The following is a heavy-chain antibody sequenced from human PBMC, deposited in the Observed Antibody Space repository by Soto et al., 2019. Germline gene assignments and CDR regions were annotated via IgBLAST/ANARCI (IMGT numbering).Heavy chain of an antibody. CDR2: ISSTTNYI. CDR3: ARESEDLTSNFDY. CDR1: GFTFTRYS. Sequence: GGSLRLSCAASGFTFTRYSTNWVRQAPGKGLEWVSSISSTTNYIYYGDSMKGRFTISRDSGKNSLYLEMHSLRAEDTAVYYCARESEDLTSNFDYWGQGTLVTVSS. J-gene: IGHJ4*02. V-gene: IGHV3-21*06.